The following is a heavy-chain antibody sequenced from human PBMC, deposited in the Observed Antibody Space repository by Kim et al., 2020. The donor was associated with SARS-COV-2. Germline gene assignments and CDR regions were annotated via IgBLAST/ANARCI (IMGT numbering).Heavy chain of an antibody. V-gene: IGHV4-34*01. CDR3: ARVRYYDFWSGFDYYYGMDV. Sequence: SETLSLTCAVYGGSFSGYYWSWIRQPPGKGLEWIGEINHSGSTNYNPSLKSRVTISSDTSKNQFSLKLSSVTAADTAVYYCARVRYYDFWSGFDYYYGMDVWGHGTTVTVSS. CDR2: INHSGST. J-gene: IGHJ6*02. D-gene: IGHD3-3*01. CDR1: GGSFSGYY.